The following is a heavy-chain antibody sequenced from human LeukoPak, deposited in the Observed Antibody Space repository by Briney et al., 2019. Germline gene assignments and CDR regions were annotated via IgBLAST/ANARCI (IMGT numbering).Heavy chain of an antibody. CDR3: ARHTSRVGYGSHY. D-gene: IGHD5-24*01. Sequence: GGSLRLSCAASGFTFSSYSMNWVRQAPGKGLEWVSSISSSSSYIYYADSVKGRFTISRDNAKNSLYLQMNSLRAEDTAVYYCARHTSRVGYGSHYWGQGTLVTVSS. CDR1: GFTFSSYS. J-gene: IGHJ4*02. V-gene: IGHV3-21*01. CDR2: ISSSSSYI.